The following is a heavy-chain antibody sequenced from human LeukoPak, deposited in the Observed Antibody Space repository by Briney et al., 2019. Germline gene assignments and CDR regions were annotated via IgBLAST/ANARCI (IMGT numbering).Heavy chain of an antibody. CDR1: GFTVSSNY. V-gene: IGHV3-66*01. J-gene: IGHJ4*02. CDR3: ARDRYGSGSYYLVY. Sequence: GGSLRLSCAVPGFTVSSNYMSWVRQAPGKGLEWVSVIYSGGSTYYADSVKGRFTISRDNSKNTLYLQMNSLRAEDTAVYYCARDRYGSGSYYLVYWGQGTLVTVSS. D-gene: IGHD3-10*01. CDR2: IYSGGST.